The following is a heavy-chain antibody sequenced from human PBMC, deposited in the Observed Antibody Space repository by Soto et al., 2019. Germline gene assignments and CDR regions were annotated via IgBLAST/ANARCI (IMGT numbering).Heavy chain of an antibody. J-gene: IGHJ3*02. CDR2: IYPGDSDT. Sequence: GESLKISCKGSGYSFTSYWIGWVRQMPGKGLEWMGIIYPGDSDTRYSPSFQGQVTISADKSISAAYLQWSSLKASDTAMYYCARGGQGTSTSCYEDDAFDIWGQGTMVTVSS. CDR3: ARGGQGTSTSCYEDDAFDI. V-gene: IGHV5-51*01. D-gene: IGHD2-2*01. CDR1: GYSFTSYW.